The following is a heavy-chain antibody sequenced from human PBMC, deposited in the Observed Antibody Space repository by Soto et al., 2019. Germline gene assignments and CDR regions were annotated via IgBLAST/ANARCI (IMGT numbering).Heavy chain of an antibody. J-gene: IGHJ5*02. Sequence: SETLSLTCAVSGGSISSSNCWSWVRQPPGKGLEWIGEIYHSVSTNYNPSLKSRVTISVDKSKNQFSLKLSSVTAADTAVYYCASLRIAARKEWDWFDPWGQGTLVAVSS. V-gene: IGHV4-4*02. CDR1: GGSISSSNC. D-gene: IGHD6-6*01. CDR3: ASLRIAARKEWDWFDP. CDR2: IYHSVST.